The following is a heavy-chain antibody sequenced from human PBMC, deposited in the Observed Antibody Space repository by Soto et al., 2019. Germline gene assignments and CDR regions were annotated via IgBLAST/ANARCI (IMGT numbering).Heavy chain of an antibody. J-gene: IGHJ5*02. V-gene: IGHV3-74*01. D-gene: IGHD6-13*01. CDR3: ARGGSTSWLRALDR. CDR2: IDFDGRST. CDR1: GFTFSNYY. Sequence: EVQLVESGGGLVQPGGSLRLSCAVSGFTFSNYYMQWVRQGPGKGLVYVARIDFDGRSTVHADSVKGRFTISRDNAKNTLYLQMNSRGAEDTGVYYCARGGSTSWLRALDRWGQGTPVTVSS.